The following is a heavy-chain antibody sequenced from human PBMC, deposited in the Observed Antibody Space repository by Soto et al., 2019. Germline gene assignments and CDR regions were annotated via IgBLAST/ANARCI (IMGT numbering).Heavy chain of an antibody. V-gene: IGHV3-23*01. J-gene: IGHJ3*02. CDR2: VTGRSSST. D-gene: IGHD2-2*01. CDR3: TRHLPSKENQRRWADAFHI. CDR1: GFTFSNYA. Sequence: EVRLLESGGGLVQPGGSLRLSCVASGFTFSNYAMSWVRQAPGKGLEWVSVVTGRSSSTYYADSVEGRFIISRDNSRNTLLLQMNSLGAEDTAVYYCTRHLPSKENQRRWADAFHIWGQGTILTVSS.